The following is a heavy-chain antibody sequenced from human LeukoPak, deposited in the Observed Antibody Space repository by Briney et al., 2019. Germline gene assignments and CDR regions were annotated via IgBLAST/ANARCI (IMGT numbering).Heavy chain of an antibody. CDR2: IETTGST. CDR3: AVDDRGFDP. V-gene: IGHV4-4*07. J-gene: IGHJ5*02. Sequence: SETLSLTCNVSGVSKSTFHMSWIRQPAGKGLEWIGRIETTGSTNYNPSLKSRVTMSVDTSKRHFSLRLTSVTAADAAVYYCAVDDRGFDPWGQGTLVTVSS. D-gene: IGHD3-22*01. CDR1: GVSKSTFH.